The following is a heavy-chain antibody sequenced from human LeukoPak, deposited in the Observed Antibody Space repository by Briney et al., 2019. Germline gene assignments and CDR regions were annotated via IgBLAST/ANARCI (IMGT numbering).Heavy chain of an antibody. J-gene: IGHJ5*02. CDR2: SYYSGTT. D-gene: IGHD4-23*01. CDR3: ARVFGGPVSRRFDH. CDR1: GFSINNSSYY. Sequence: PSETLSLTCTGSGFSINNSSYYWGWIRQPPGKGLEWIVSSYYSGTTYYNPSINSRTTITVNTSKNQFSLRLSYVTAADTAVYYCARVFGGPVSRRFDHWGQGTLVTVSS. V-gene: IGHV4-39*07.